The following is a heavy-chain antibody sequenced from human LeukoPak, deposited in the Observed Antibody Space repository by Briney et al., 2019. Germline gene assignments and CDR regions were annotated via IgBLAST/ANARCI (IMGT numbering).Heavy chain of an antibody. CDR3: ARDAGNTAFDY. Sequence: GGSLRLSCAAFGFTFSSYEMNWVRQAPGKGLECVSYISSSGSIIYADSVKGRFTISRDNAKTSLYLQMNSLRAEDTAVYYCARDAGNTAFDYWGQGTLVTVSS. V-gene: IGHV3-48*03. CDR2: ISSSGSII. D-gene: IGHD5-18*01. J-gene: IGHJ4*02. CDR1: GFTFSSYE.